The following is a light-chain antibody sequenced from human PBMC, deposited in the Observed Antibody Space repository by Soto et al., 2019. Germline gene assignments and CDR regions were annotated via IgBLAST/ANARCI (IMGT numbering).Light chain of an antibody. V-gene: IGKV3-11*01. Sequence: EIVLTQSPATLSLSPGERATLSCRASQSVSSYLAWYQQKPGQAPRLLIYDASNRATGIPARFSGSGSGTDFTLTISSLEPEDFAVYYCQQYEIYPITFGQGTRLEIK. CDR2: DAS. J-gene: IGKJ5*01. CDR3: QQYEIYPIT. CDR1: QSVSSY.